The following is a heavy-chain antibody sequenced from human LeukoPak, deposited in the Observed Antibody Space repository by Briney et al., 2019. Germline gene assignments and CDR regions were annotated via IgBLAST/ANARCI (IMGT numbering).Heavy chain of an antibody. V-gene: IGHV3-11*04. CDR3: AREWLENFHYMDV. Sequence: NSGGSLRLSCAASGFTFSDYYMSWIRQAPGKGLEWVSYISSSGSTIYYADSVKGRFTISRDNAKNSLYLQMNNLRAEDTAVYYCAREWLENFHYMDVWGKGTTVTVSS. D-gene: IGHD3-22*01. CDR2: ISSSGSTI. CDR1: GFTFSDYY. J-gene: IGHJ6*03.